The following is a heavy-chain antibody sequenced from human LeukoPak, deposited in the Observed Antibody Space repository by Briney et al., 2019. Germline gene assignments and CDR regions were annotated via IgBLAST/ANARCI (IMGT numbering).Heavy chain of an antibody. D-gene: IGHD3-22*01. CDR2: ISSSGSII. J-gene: IGHJ4*02. V-gene: IGHV3-48*03. Sequence: GGSLRLSCAASGFTFSSYEMNWVRQAPGKGLEWVSYISSSGSIIYYADSVKGRFTISRDNAKNSLYLQMNSLRAEDTAVYYCAREDSSGYKPFDYWGQGTLVTVSS. CDR1: GFTFSSYE. CDR3: AREDSSGYKPFDY.